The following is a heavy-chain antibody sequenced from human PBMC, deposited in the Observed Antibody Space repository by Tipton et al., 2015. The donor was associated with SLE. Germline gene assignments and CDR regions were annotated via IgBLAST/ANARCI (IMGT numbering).Heavy chain of an antibody. CDR2: INHSGST. Sequence: LRLSCTVSGGSISSGSYYWSWIRQPPGKGLEWIGEINHSGSTNYNPSLKSRVTISVDTSKNQFSLQLRSVTAADTAVYYCARGLEENVSAERWFDPWGQGTLVTVSS. CDR3: ARGLEENVSAERWFDP. J-gene: IGHJ5*02. CDR1: GGSISSGSYY. V-gene: IGHV4-61*01. D-gene: IGHD1-1*01.